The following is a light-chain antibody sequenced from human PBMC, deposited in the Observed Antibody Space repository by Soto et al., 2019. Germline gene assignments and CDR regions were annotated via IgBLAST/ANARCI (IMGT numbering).Light chain of an antibody. Sequence: QSVLTQPASVSGSPGQSITISCTGTSSDVGAYIFVSWYQQHPGKAPKLMIYDIINRPSGVSNRFSGSKSGNTASLTISGLQAEDEADYYCVSFTTSRSYVFGTGTNATVL. CDR2: DII. CDR3: VSFTTSRSYV. J-gene: IGLJ1*01. V-gene: IGLV2-14*03. CDR1: SSDVGAYIF.